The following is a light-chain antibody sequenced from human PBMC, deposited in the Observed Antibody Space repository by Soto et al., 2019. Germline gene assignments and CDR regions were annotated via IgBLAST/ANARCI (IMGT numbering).Light chain of an antibody. Sequence: QSVLTQPPSASGSPGQSVTISCTGTSSDVGGYYYVSWYQQHPGKAPKLMIYEVNKRPSGVPDRFSGSKSGNTASLTVSGLQAADEADYFCSSYAGNTNVHVFGTGTKVTVL. V-gene: IGLV2-8*01. CDR2: EVN. J-gene: IGLJ1*01. CDR3: SSYAGNTNVHV. CDR1: SSDVGGYYY.